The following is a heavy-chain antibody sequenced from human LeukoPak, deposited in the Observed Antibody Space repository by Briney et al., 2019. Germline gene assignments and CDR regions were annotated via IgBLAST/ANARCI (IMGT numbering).Heavy chain of an antibody. CDR3: ARSSYSGFDI. CDR2: FYASGTT. V-gene: IGHV4-4*07. D-gene: IGHD5-12*01. J-gene: IGHJ3*02. CDR1: GGSINNYY. Sequence: PSETLSLTCIMSGGSINNYYWSWIRQPAKKGLEWIGRFYASGTTYYNPALNSRAAVSIDTSKNHFSLKLTSVTAADTAVYYCARSSYSGFDIWGQGTMVTVSS.